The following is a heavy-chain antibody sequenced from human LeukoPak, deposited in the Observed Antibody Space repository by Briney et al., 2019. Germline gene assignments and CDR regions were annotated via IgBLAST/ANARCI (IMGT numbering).Heavy chain of an antibody. J-gene: IGHJ6*03. Sequence: ASVKLSCNSSGSTFTFNGNNWKRHPHAQGHGRVGGSNPNSGNKGYAQKLQGRVTMTRNTSISTDYMELSSLRSEDTAVYYCARGLEPTVAWIQLTYYMDVWGKGTTVTISS. V-gene: IGHV1-8*02. CDR1: GSTFTFNG. D-gene: IGHD5-18*01. CDR2: SNPNSGNK. CDR3: ARGLEPTVAWIQLTYYMDV.